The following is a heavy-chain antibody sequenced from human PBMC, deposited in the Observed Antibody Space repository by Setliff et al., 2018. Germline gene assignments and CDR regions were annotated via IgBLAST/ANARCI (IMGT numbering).Heavy chain of an antibody. J-gene: IGHJ4*02. CDR1: GGSFSGYY. Sequence: KTSETLSLTCAVYGGSFSGYYWSWIRQPPGKGLEWIGEINHSGSTNYNPSLKSRVTISVDTSKNQFSLKLSSVIAADTAVYYCASAQLDYNFWSGYYTPLPNLDYWGQGTLVTVSS. D-gene: IGHD3-3*01. CDR3: ASAQLDYNFWSGYYTPLPNLDY. V-gene: IGHV4-34*01. CDR2: INHSGST.